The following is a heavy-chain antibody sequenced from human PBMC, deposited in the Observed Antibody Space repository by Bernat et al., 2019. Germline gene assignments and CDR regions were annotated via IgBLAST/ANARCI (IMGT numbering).Heavy chain of an antibody. Sequence: QVTLRESGPALVKPTQTLTLTCSFSGFSLTTSGMCVSWIRQPPGKALEWLALIDWDDDKYYSASLKTRLTISKDTSKNQVVLTMTNMDPVDTATYYCARLMGGTSSWNQGNFDYWGQGTPVTVSS. J-gene: IGHJ4*02. V-gene: IGHV2-70*01. D-gene: IGHD6-13*01. CDR3: ARLMGGTSSWNQGNFDY. CDR1: GFSLTTSGMC. CDR2: IDWDDDK.